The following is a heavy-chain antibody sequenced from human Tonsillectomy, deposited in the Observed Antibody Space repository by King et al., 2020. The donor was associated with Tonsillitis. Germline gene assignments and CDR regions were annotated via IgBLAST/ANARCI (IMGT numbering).Heavy chain of an antibody. CDR2: ISSSSSHI. Sequence: VQLVESGGGLVKPGGSLRLSCAASGFTFSSYSMNWVRQAPGKGLEWVSSISSSSSHIYYADLVKGRFTISRDNAKNSLYLQMNSLRAEDTAVYYCARTGEYSSYYYGMDVWGQGTTVTVSS. CDR3: ARTGEYSSYYYGMDV. CDR1: GFTFSSYS. V-gene: IGHV3-21*01. D-gene: IGHD6-6*01. J-gene: IGHJ6*02.